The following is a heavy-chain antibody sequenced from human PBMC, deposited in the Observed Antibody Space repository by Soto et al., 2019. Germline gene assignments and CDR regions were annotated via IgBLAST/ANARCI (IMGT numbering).Heavy chain of an antibody. Sequence: GGSLRLSCAASGFTFSSYGMHWVRQAAGKGLEWVAVIWYDGSNKYYADSVKGRFTISRDNSKNTLYLQMNSLRAEDTAVYYCARGQESSSSGNFDYWGQGTLVTVSS. CDR2: IWYDGSNK. D-gene: IGHD6-6*01. J-gene: IGHJ4*02. CDR1: GFTFSSYG. CDR3: ARGQESSSSGNFDY. V-gene: IGHV3-33*01.